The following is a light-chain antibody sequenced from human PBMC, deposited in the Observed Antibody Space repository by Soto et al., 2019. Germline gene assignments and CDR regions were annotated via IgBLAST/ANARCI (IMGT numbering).Light chain of an antibody. V-gene: IGKV1-39*01. Sequence: EIQMTQSPSALSAAVGDRVTITCRSSQSISSYLNWYQQKPGKAPKLLIYAASSLQSGVPSRFSGSGSGTDFTLTISSLQHEDFATYYCQQSFNTPLTFGGGTNVDIK. CDR2: AAS. CDR3: QQSFNTPLT. J-gene: IGKJ4*01. CDR1: QSISSY.